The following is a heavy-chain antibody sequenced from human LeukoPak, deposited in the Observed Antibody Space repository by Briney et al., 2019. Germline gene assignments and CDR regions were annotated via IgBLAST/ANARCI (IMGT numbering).Heavy chain of an antibody. J-gene: IGHJ4*02. D-gene: IGHD4/OR15-4a*01. CDR1: GDSISSSHW. V-gene: IGHV4-4*02. CDR2: IYHSGNT. CDR3: ARESNSALPAFDF. Sequence: PSETLSLTCAVSGDSISSSHWWSWVRQPPGKGLVWIGEIYHSGNTNYNPSLKSRVTMSVDKSKNQFSLKLSSVTAADTAAYYCARESNSALPAFDFWGQGTLVTVSS.